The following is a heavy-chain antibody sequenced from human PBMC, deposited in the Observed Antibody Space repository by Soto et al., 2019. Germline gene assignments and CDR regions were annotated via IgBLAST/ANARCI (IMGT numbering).Heavy chain of an antibody. CDR3: ARHWGVYDTDIRTHIPDLET. J-gene: IGHJ5*02. D-gene: IGHD3-22*01. CDR2: ISIGSSTI. CDR1: GFTFSSNG. V-gene: IGHV3-48*02. Sequence: EVQLVESGGGLVQPGGSLRLSCEASGFTFSSNGMNWVRQAPGQGLEWVSIISIGSSTINYADPVRGRFTISRDNAKNTRYLQMNSLTHEDTAVYYGARHWGVYDTDIRTHIPDLETWGQATVVTVSS.